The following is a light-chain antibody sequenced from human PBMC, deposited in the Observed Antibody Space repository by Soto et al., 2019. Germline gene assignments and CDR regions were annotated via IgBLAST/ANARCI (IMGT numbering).Light chain of an antibody. J-gene: IGKJ4*01. CDR2: DAS. Sequence: PLSLSPGERATLSCRASQSVSNYLAWYQQKPGQAPRLLIYDASNRASGIPARFSGSGSGTDFTLTISSLDPEDFAVYYCQERSIWPSVTFGGVTKVDIK. V-gene: IGKV3-11*01. CDR3: QERSIWPSVT. CDR1: QSVSNY.